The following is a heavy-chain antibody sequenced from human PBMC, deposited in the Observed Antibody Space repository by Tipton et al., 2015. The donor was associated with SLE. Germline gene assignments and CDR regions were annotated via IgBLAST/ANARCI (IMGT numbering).Heavy chain of an antibody. CDR2: IWYDGSNK. CDR3: ARDGAFDC. J-gene: IGHJ4*02. V-gene: IGHV3-33*08. CDR1: GFTFSSYS. D-gene: IGHD4-17*01. Sequence: SLRLSCAASGFTFSSYSMNWVRQAPGKGLEWVAVIWYDGSNKYYADSVKGRFTISRDNSKNTLYPQMNSLRAEDTAVYYCARDGAFDCWGQGTLVTVSS.